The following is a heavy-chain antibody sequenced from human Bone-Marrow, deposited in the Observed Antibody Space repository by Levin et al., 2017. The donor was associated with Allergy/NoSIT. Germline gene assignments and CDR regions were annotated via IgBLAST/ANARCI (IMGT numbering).Heavy chain of an antibody. J-gene: IGHJ3*02. Sequence: GSLRLSCTVSGGSISSYYWSWIRQPPGKGLEWIGYIYYSGSTNYNPSLKSRVTISVDTSKNQFSLKLSSVTAADTAVYYCARRITGRIGYAFDIWGQGTMVTVSS. D-gene: IGHD1-20*01. V-gene: IGHV4-59*01. CDR3: ARRITGRIGYAFDI. CDR2: IYYSGST. CDR1: GGSISSYY.